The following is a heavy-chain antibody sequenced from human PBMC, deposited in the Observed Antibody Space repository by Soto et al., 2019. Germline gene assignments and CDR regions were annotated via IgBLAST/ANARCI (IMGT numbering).Heavy chain of an antibody. Sequence: QVQLQQWGAGLLKPSETLSLTCAVYGGSFSGYYWSWIRQPPGKGLEWIGEINHSGSTNYNPSLRSRVTISVDTSKNQFSLKLSAVTAADTAVYYCARVRKGYYGDYRYDYWGQGTLVTVSS. V-gene: IGHV4-34*01. CDR1: GGSFSGYY. D-gene: IGHD4-17*01. J-gene: IGHJ4*02. CDR3: ARVRKGYYGDYRYDY. CDR2: INHSGST.